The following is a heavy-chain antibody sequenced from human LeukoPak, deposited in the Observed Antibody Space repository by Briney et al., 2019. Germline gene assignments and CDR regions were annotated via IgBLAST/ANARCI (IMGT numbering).Heavy chain of an antibody. CDR3: ARGNWNYFDI. J-gene: IGHJ3*02. V-gene: IGHV4-59*01. D-gene: IGHD1-7*01. CDR2: IYYSGST. Sequence: SETLSLTCTVSGGSISSYYWSWIRQPPGKGLEWIGYIYYSGSTNYDPSLKSRVTISVDTSKNQFSLKLSSVTAADTAVYYCARGNWNYFDIWGQGTMVTVSS. CDR1: GGSISSYY.